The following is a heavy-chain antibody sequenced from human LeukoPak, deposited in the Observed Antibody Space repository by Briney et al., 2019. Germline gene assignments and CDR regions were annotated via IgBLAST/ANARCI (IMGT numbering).Heavy chain of an antibody. CDR1: GGSFSGYY. CDR2: INHSGST. Sequence: SETLSLTCAVYGGSFSGYYWSWFRQPPGKGPEWIGEINHSGSTNYNPSLKSRVTILVDTSKNQFSLKLSSVTAADTAVYYCAREGYDVRSGYLQTNWFDPWGQGTLVTVSS. V-gene: IGHV4-34*01. D-gene: IGHD3-3*01. J-gene: IGHJ5*02. CDR3: AREGYDVRSGYLQTNWFDP.